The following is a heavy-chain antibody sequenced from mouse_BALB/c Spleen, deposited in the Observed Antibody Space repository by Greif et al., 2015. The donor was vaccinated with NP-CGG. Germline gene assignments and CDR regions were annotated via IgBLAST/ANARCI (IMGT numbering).Heavy chain of an antibody. CDR1: GYTFSSYW. J-gene: IGHJ3*01. CDR2: ILPGSGST. D-gene: IGHD3-2*01. CDR3: ARSETARATSFAY. V-gene: IGHV1-9*01. Sequence: QVQLQQSGAELMKPGASVKISCKATGYTFSSYWIEWVKQRPGHGLEWIGEILPGSGSTNYNEKFKGKATFTADTSSNTAYMQLSSLTSEDSAVYYCARSETARATSFAYWGQGTLVTVSA.